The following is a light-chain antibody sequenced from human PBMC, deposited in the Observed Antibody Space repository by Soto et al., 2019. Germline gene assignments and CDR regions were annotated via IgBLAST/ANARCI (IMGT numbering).Light chain of an antibody. J-gene: IGLJ1*01. V-gene: IGLV2-14*03. Sequence: QSALTQPASVSGSPGQSITISCSGTSTDVGLYNAVSWYQQHPAKVPQLMIYDISIRPSVISDGFSASKSGNMAPLTISVLQAEDEADYCCSSYRVSGSYVFGPGTKVTVL. CDR1: STDVGLYNA. CDR2: DIS. CDR3: SSYRVSGSYV.